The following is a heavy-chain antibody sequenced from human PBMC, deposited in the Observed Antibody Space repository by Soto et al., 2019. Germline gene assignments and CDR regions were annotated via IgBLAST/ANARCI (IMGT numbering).Heavy chain of an antibody. CDR1: GGSISSYY. V-gene: IGHV4-59*01. D-gene: IGHD3-16*01. Sequence: SETLSLTCTVSGGSISSYYWSWIRQPPGKGLEWIGYIYYSGSTNYNPSLKSRVTISVDTSKNQFSLKLSSVTAADTAVYYCARDLKRWDNWFDPWGQGTLVTVSS. J-gene: IGHJ5*02. CDR3: ARDLKRWDNWFDP. CDR2: IYYSGST.